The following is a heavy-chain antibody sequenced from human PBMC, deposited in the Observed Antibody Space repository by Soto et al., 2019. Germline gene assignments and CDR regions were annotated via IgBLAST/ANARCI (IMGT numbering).Heavy chain of an antibody. CDR1: GGTFSSYA. V-gene: IGHV1-69*01. CDR3: ARGSIFGVVISYYGMDV. J-gene: IGHJ6*02. CDR2: IIPIFGTA. Sequence: QVQLVQSGAEVKKPGSSVKVSCEASGGTFSSYAISWVRQAPGQGLEWMGGIIPIFGTANYAQKFQGRVTITADESTSTAYMELSSLRSEDSAVYYCARGSIFGVVISYYGMDVWGQGTTVTVSS. D-gene: IGHD3-3*01.